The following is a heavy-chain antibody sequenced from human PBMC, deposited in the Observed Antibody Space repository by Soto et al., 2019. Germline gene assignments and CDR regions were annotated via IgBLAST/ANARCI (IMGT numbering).Heavy chain of an antibody. CDR1: GFTVSSNY. Sequence: EVQLVESGGGLIQRGGSLRLSCTASGFTVSSNYMSWVRQAPGKGLEWVSVIYSGGSTYYADSVKGRFTISRDNSKNTLYLQMNSLRAEDTAVYYCARVEQEYYAHFDYWGQGTLVTVSS. CDR3: ARVEQEYYAHFDY. J-gene: IGHJ4*02. D-gene: IGHD1-26*01. V-gene: IGHV3-66*01. CDR2: IYSGGST.